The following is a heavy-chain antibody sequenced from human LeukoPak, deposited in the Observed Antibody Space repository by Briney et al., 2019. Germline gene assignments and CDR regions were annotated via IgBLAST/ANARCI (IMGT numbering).Heavy chain of an antibody. Sequence: GGSLRLSCAAPGFTFSSYSMNWVRQAPGKGLEWVSYISSSSSTIYYADSVKGRFTISRDNAKNSLYLQMNSLRAEDTAVYYCAREIVDGAFDIWGQGTMVTVSS. CDR2: ISSSSSTI. CDR3: AREIVDGAFDI. V-gene: IGHV3-48*04. D-gene: IGHD2/OR15-2a*01. J-gene: IGHJ3*02. CDR1: GFTFSSYS.